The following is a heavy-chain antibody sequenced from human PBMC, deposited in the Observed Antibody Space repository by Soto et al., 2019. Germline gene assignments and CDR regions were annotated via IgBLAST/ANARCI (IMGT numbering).Heavy chain of an antibody. D-gene: IGHD5-18*01. CDR1: GFTFSSYS. CDR2: ISSSSSTI. V-gene: IGHV3-48*01. CDR3: ARDSGYSYGPLDY. J-gene: IGHJ4*02. Sequence: EVQLVESGGGLVQPGGSLRLSCAASGFTFSSYSMNWVRQAPGKGLGWVSYISSSSSTIYYADSVKGRFTISRDNAKKARYRQMNSLRAEETAVYYCARDSGYSYGPLDYWGQGTLVTVSS.